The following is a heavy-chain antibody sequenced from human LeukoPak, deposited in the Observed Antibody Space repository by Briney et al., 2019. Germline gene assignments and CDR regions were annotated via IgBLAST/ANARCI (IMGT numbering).Heavy chain of an antibody. J-gene: IGHJ4*02. CDR1: GGSFSGYY. D-gene: IGHD3-3*01. Sequence: SETLCLTCAVYGGSFSGYYWSWIRQPPGKGLEWIGEINHSGSTNYNPSLKSRVTISVDTTKNQFSLKLSSVTAADTAVYYCAGFDFWSGYYDYWGQGTLVTVSS. V-gene: IGHV4-34*01. CDR2: INHSGST. CDR3: AGFDFWSGYYDY.